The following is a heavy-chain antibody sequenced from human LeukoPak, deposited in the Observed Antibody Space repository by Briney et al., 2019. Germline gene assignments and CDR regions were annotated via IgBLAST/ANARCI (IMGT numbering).Heavy chain of an antibody. CDR3: ARNGGSPYYYYMDV. CDR2: IYSGGST. CDR1: GFTFNTYS. Sequence: PGGSLRLSCEASGFTFNTYSMNWARQAPGKGLEWVSVIYSGGSTYYADSVKGRFTISRDNSKNTLYLQMNSLRAEDTAVYYCARNGGSPYYYYMDVWGKGTTVTISS. D-gene: IGHD2-15*01. V-gene: IGHV3-53*01. J-gene: IGHJ6*03.